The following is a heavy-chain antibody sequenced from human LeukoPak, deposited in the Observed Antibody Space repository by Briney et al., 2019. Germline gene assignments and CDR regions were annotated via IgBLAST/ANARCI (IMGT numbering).Heavy chain of an antibody. Sequence: SETLSLTCTVSGGSIRSYFWGWVRQPAGKGLEWIGRIYTTGATFYNPSLKTRLTMSIDKSKNQFSLRLTSVVAADTAVYYCARQGYTASYYFLDYWSQGTLVTVSS. CDR2: IYTTGAT. V-gene: IGHV4-4*07. CDR1: GGSIRSYF. J-gene: IGHJ4*02. CDR3: ARQGYTASYYFLDY. D-gene: IGHD1-26*01.